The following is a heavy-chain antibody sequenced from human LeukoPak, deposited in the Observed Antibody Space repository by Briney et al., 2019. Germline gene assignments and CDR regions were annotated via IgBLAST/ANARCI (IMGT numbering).Heavy chain of an antibody. Sequence: SETLSLTCTVSSGSISSYYWSWIRQPPGKGLEWIGYIYYSGSTNYNPSLKSRVTISVDTSKNQFSLKLSSVTAADTAVYYCARQPTVTTKCYFDYWGQGTLVTVSS. J-gene: IGHJ4*02. CDR2: IYYSGST. CDR3: ARQPTVTTKCYFDY. D-gene: IGHD4-17*01. V-gene: IGHV4-59*01. CDR1: SGSISSYY.